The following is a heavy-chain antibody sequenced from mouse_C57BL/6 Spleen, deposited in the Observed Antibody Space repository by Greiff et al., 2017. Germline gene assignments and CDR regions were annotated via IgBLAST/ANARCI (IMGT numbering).Heavy chain of an antibody. D-gene: IGHD2-3*01. CDR3: AAFDGSYAMDY. CDR2: IYPRSGNT. Sequence: VHLVESGAELARPGASVKLSCKASGYTFTSYGISWVKQRTGQGLEWIGEIYPRSGNTYYDEEFKGKATLTADKSSSTACMELRSLTSEDSAVYFCAAFDGSYAMDYWGQGTSVTVSS. J-gene: IGHJ4*01. CDR1: GYTFTSYG. V-gene: IGHV1-81*01.